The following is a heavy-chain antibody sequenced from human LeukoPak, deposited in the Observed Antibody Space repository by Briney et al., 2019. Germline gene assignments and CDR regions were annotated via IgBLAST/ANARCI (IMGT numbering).Heavy chain of an antibody. CDR3: ARPSGATPFKRFDH. V-gene: IGHV4-34*01. J-gene: IGHJ4*02. CDR1: GGSFSDYN. D-gene: IGHD1-26*01. Sequence: SETLSLTCAVYGGSFSDYNWTWIRQPPGKGLEWIGEINHNGSTNYNPSLKSRITISLDTSKNQFSLKLSSVAAADTAMYYCARPSGATPFKRFDHWGQGALVTVSS. CDR2: INHNGST.